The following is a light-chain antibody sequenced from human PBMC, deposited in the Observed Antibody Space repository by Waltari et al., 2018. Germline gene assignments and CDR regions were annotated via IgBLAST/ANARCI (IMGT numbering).Light chain of an antibody. CDR1: QLVDNF. V-gene: IGKV1-39*01. CDR3: QQSYTTPYT. J-gene: IGKJ2*01. Sequence: ITCRASQLVDNFLNWYQQKPGQAPSLLIYAASSLQSGVPSRFSGRGSGTDFALTISSLQPEDFATYYCQQSYTTPYTFGQGTRLDIK. CDR2: AAS.